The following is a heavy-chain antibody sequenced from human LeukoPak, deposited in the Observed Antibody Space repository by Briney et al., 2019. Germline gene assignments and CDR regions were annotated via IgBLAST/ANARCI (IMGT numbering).Heavy chain of an antibody. D-gene: IGHD3-22*01. Sequence: ASVKVSCKASGYTFSSSDINWVRQATGQGLEWMGWMNPNSGNTYYAQKFQGRVTMTRDTSISTAYMELSRLKSDDTAVYYCARRRGPDSSGYNYWGQGTLVTVSS. CDR3: ARRRGPDSSGYNY. J-gene: IGHJ4*02. CDR2: MNPNSGNT. V-gene: IGHV1-8*01. CDR1: GYTFSSSD.